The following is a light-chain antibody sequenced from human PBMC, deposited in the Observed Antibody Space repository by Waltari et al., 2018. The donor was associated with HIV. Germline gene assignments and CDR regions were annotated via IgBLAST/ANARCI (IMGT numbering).Light chain of an antibody. J-gene: IGKJ4*01. V-gene: IGKV4-1*01. CDR2: WAS. CDR1: RTVLSNSDNRNY. Sequence: DIVMTQSPDSLAVSLGERATFNCSSSRTVLSNSDNRNYLAWYQQKTGQSPNVLIYWASTRQSGVPDRFSASGSGTNFSLTISSLQAADVAVYYCQQYYTVRPTFGGGTKVEIK. CDR3: QQYYTVRPT.